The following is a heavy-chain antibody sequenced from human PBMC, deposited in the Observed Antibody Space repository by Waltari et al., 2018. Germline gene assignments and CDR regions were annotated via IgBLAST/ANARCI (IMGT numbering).Heavy chain of an antibody. CDR2: ISSSSSSI. CDR3: TRTRSGMPTLGAFDI. D-gene: IGHD3-10*01. J-gene: IGHJ3*02. Sequence: EVQLVESGGGLVKPGGSLRLSCGASGFAFSTYSMDWVRQAPGKGLEWVSSISSSSSSIYYADSVKGRFTISRDNAKNSLFLQMNSLRADDTAVYYCTRTRSGMPTLGAFDIWGQGTMVTVSS. CDR1: GFAFSTYS. V-gene: IGHV3-21*01.